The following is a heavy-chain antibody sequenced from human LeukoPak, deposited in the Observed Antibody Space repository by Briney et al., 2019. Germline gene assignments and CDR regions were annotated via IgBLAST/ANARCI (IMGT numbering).Heavy chain of an antibody. V-gene: IGHV3-15*01. CDR2: IKSKTDGETT. Sequence: GGSLRLSCVDSGFTFTNAWMSWVRQAPGKGLEWVGRIKSKTDGETTDYAAPVKGRFTVSRDDSKTTLYLQMNSLQTEDTAVYYCTTSFLAVAGYYFDYWGQGTLVTVSS. CDR1: GFTFTNAW. CDR3: TTSFLAVAGYYFDY. J-gene: IGHJ4*02. D-gene: IGHD6-19*01.